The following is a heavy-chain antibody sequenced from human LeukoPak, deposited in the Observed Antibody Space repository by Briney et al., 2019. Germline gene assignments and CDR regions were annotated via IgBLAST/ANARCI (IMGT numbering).Heavy chain of an antibody. CDR1: GFTFSSYA. Sequence: GASLRLSCAASGFTFSSYAMSWVRQAPGKGLEWVSAISGSGGSTYYADSVKGRFTISRGNSKNTLYLQMNSLRAEDTAVYYCAKDLRWHYYLDYWGQGTLVTVSS. CDR2: ISGSGGST. D-gene: IGHD4-23*01. CDR3: AKDLRWHYYLDY. V-gene: IGHV3-23*01. J-gene: IGHJ4*02.